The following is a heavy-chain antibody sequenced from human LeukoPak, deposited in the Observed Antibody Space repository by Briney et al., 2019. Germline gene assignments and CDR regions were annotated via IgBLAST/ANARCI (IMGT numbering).Heavy chain of an antibody. V-gene: IGHV3-7*01. Sequence: GGSLRLSCAASGFTFSSYWMSWVRQAPGKGLEWVANIKQDGSEKYYVDSVKGRFTISRDNAKNSLYLQMNSLRAEDTAVYYCARGGSSWDRSYYYYMDVWGKGTTATVSS. D-gene: IGHD6-13*01. J-gene: IGHJ6*03. CDR1: GFTFSSYW. CDR3: ARGGSSWDRSYYYYMDV. CDR2: IKQDGSEK.